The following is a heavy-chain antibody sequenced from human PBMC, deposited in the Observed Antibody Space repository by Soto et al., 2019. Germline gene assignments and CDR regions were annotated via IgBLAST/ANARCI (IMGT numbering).Heavy chain of an antibody. CDR3: AKDVVVVTAATWAGMDV. J-gene: IGHJ6*02. CDR2: ISYDGSNK. CDR1: GFTFSSYG. Sequence: GGSLRLSCAASGFTFSSYGMHWVRQAPGKGLEWVAVISYDGSNKYYADSVKGRFTISRDNSKNTLYLQMNSLRAEDTAVYYCAKDVVVVTAATWAGMDVSGQGPTVTVYS. D-gene: IGHD2-2*01. V-gene: IGHV3-30*18.